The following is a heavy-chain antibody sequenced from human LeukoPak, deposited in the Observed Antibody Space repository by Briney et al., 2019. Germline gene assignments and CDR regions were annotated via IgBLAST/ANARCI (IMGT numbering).Heavy chain of an antibody. J-gene: IGHJ4*02. Sequence: PGGSLRLSCAASGFTFSSYAMSWVRQAPGKGLEWVSAISGSGGSTYYADSVKGRFTISRDNSKNTLYPQMNSLRAEDTAVYYCAKDGDIVVVPAATSHLDYWGQGTLVTVSS. CDR3: AKDGDIVVVPAATSHLDY. V-gene: IGHV3-23*01. CDR1: GFTFSSYA. CDR2: ISGSGGST. D-gene: IGHD2-2*01.